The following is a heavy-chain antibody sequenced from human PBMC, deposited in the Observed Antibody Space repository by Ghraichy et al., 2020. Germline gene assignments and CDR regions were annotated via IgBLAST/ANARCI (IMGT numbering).Heavy chain of an antibody. CDR3: AKQWLDYFDS. J-gene: IGHJ4*02. D-gene: IGHD6-19*01. CDR2: ISGGGGSK. V-gene: IGHV3-23*01. CDR1: GFTFSSYA. Sequence: GESLNISCAASGFTFSSYAMSWVRQAPGKGLEWVSTISGGGGSKYYADSVKGRFTISRDNSKNTLYLQMISLRAEDTAVYYCAKQWLDYFDSWGQGTLVTVSS.